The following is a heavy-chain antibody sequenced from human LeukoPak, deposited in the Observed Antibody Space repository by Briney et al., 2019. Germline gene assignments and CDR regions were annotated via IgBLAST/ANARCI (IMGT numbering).Heavy chain of an antibody. CDR1: GYTFTGYY. D-gene: IGHD3-3*01. J-gene: IGHJ6*04. CDR2: INPNSGGT. Sequence: ASVKVSCKASGYTFTGYYMHWVRQGPGQGLEWMGWINPNSGGTNYAQKFQGRVTMTRDTSISTAYMELSRLRSDDTAVYYCARDQGFWSGDSLDVWGKGTTVTVSS. V-gene: IGHV1-2*02. CDR3: ARDQGFWSGDSLDV.